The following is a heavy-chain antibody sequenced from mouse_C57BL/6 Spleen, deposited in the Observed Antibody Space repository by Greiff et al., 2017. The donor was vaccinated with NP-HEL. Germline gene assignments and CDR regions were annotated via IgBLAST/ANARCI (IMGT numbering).Heavy chain of an antibody. CDR3: ARGGTGKFAY. CDR1: GYSITSGYD. J-gene: IGHJ3*01. CDR2: ISYSGST. D-gene: IGHD4-1*01. Sequence: ESGPGMVKPSQSLSLTCTVTGYSITSGYDWHWIRHFPGNKLEWMGYISYSGSTNYNPSLKSRISITHDTSKNHFFLKLNSVTTEDTATYYCARGGTGKFAYWGQGTLVTVAA. V-gene: IGHV3-1*01.